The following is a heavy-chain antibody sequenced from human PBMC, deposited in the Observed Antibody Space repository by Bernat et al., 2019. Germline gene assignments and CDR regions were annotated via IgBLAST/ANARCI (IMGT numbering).Heavy chain of an antibody. V-gene: IGHV3-23*01. CDR3: AKGGWLDD. CDR1: GFTFSTYA. Sequence: EVQLLESGGDLVQPGGSLRISCAASGFTFSTYAMSCVRQAPGKGLEWVSFISGSGDITYYADSGKGRVTISRDNSKNMMYLQMDSLRAEDTALYYCAKGGWLDDWGQGTLVSVSS. D-gene: IGHD6-19*01. J-gene: IGHJ4*02. CDR2: ISGSGDIT.